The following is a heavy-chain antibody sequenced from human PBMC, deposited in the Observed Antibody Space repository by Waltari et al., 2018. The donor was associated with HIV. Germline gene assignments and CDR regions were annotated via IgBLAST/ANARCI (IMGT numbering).Heavy chain of an antibody. Sequence: EVQLVQSGGGLVQPGGSRRLSCAASGFSVRRYWMHWVSQIPGQGLVVGARINPDENTINYADSVRGRFTISRDYAKNTLYLQMNSLRDEDTAMYYCVKDMFGEYDYWGQGTLVTVSS. J-gene: IGHJ4*02. D-gene: IGHD3-10*02. CDR3: VKDMFGEYDY. CDR1: GFSVRRYW. CDR2: INPDENTI. V-gene: IGHV3-74*01.